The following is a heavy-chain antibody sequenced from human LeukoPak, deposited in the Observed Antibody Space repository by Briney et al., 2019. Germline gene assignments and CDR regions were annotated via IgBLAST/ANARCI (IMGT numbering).Heavy chain of an antibody. V-gene: IGHV3-23*01. CDR3: AKVLSTTVTTGYGMDV. CDR1: GFTFSSYA. Sequence: GGSLRLSCAASGFTFSSYAMSWVRQAPGKGLEWVSAISGSGGSTYYADSVKGRFTISRDNSKHTLYLQMNSLRAEDTAVYYCAKVLSTTVTTGYGMDVWGQGTTVTVSS. J-gene: IGHJ6*02. D-gene: IGHD4-17*01. CDR2: ISGSGGST.